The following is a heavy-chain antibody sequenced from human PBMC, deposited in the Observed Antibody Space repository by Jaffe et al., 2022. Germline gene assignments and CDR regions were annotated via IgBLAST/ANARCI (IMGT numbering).Heavy chain of an antibody. CDR3: ARGKGDDYSNYESYYFDY. CDR1: GGSISSYY. V-gene: IGHV4-59*01. Sequence: QVQLQESGPGLVKPSETLSLTCTVSGGSISSYYWSWIRQPPGKGLEWIGYIYYSGSTNYNPSLKSRVTISVDTSKNQFSLKLSSVTAADTAVYYCARGKGDDYSNYESYYFDYWGQGTLVTVSS. D-gene: IGHD4-4*01. CDR2: IYYSGST. J-gene: IGHJ4*02.